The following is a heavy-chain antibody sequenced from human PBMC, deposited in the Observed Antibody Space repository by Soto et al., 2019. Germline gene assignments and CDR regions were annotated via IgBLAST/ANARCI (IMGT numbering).Heavy chain of an antibody. Sequence: ASVKVSCKASGYTFTSYDINWVRQATGQGLEWMGWTNPNSGNTGYAQKFQGRVTMTRNTSISTAYMELSSLRSEDTAVYYCARGDCSGGSCIYYYGMDVWGQGTTVTVSS. V-gene: IGHV1-8*01. CDR2: TNPNSGNT. J-gene: IGHJ6*02. D-gene: IGHD2-15*01. CDR1: GYTFTSYD. CDR3: ARGDCSGGSCIYYYGMDV.